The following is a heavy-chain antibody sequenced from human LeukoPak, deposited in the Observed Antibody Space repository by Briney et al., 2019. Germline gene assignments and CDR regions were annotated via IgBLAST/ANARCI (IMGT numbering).Heavy chain of an antibody. CDR3: ARDRGGGYYDY. CDR2: ISSSSGTI. J-gene: IGHJ4*02. CDR1: GFTFSSYS. Sequence: GGSLRLSCAASGFTFSSYSMNWVRQAPGKGLEWVSYISSSSGTIYYADSVKGRFTISRDNAKNTLYLQMNSLRAEDTAVYYCARDRGGGYYDYWGQGTLVTVSS. D-gene: IGHD3-16*01. V-gene: IGHV3-48*01.